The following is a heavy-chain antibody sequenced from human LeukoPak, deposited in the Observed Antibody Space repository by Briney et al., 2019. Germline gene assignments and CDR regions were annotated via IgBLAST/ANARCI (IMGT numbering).Heavy chain of an antibody. J-gene: IGHJ6*02. CDR3: ARARRYYYGMDV. CDR2: MNPNSGDT. V-gene: IGHV1-2*02. CDR1: GYTLTDYY. Sequence: ASVKVSCKASGYTLTDYYIHWVRQAPGQGLEWMGWMNPNSGDTNSAQSFQGRVTMTRETSISTAYMELSRLRFDDTAVYYCARARRYYYGMDVWGQGTTVTVSS.